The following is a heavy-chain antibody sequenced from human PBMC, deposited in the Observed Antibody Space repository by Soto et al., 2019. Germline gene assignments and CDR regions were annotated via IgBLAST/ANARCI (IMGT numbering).Heavy chain of an antibody. D-gene: IGHD2-8*02. V-gene: IGHV4-30-2*01. CDR2: IYHRGST. CDR3: ARAANWWGFAI. CDR1: GGSISSGGYS. J-gene: IGHJ3*02. Sequence: QLQLQESGSGLVKPSQTLSLTCAVSGGSISSGGYSWSWIRQPPGKGLEWIGYIYHRGSTYYNPSLKGRVTIPVDRPKLQSCLKLSSATAADMAVYYCARAANWWGFAIWGQGTMVTVSS.